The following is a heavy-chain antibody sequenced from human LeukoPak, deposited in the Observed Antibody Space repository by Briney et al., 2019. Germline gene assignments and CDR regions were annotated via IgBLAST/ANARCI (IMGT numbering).Heavy chain of an antibody. V-gene: IGHV3-21*01. CDR3: ARDRRGYSYGLDY. J-gene: IGHJ4*02. D-gene: IGHD5-18*01. CDR2: ISSTGSYI. CDR1: GFTFSSYS. Sequence: GGSLRLSCAASGFTFSSYSMNWVRQAPGKGLEWVSCISSTGSYIYYADSVKGRFTISRDNTKNSLYLRMNGLRAEDTAVYYCARDRRGYSYGLDYWGQGTLITVSS.